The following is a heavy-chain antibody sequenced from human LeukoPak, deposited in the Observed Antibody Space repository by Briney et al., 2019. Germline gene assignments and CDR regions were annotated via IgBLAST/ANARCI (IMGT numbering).Heavy chain of an antibody. V-gene: IGHV1-18*01. CDR2: ISAYNGRT. Sequence: ASVKVSYKASGYTFTSSYINWVRQAPGQRLEWMGWISAYNGRTNYAQKLQGRVTMTTDSSTSTAYMDLTSLRSDDTAVYYCARGGTYYPCIDYWGQGTLVTVSS. J-gene: IGHJ4*02. D-gene: IGHD1-26*01. CDR1: GYTFTSSY. CDR3: ARGGTYYPCIDY.